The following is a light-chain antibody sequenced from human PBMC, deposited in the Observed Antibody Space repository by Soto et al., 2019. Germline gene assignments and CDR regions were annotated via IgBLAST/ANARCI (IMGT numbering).Light chain of an antibody. CDR3: QQRSSWPLT. CDR1: QSLSTS. V-gene: IGKV3-11*01. J-gene: IGKJ4*02. Sequence: EIVLTQSPATLSLSPGERTTLSCRASQSLSTSLVWYQQKPGQAPRLLIDGASNRATGIPARFSGSGSGTDFTLTISSLEPEDFAVYFCQQRSSWPLTFGGGTKVDI. CDR2: GAS.